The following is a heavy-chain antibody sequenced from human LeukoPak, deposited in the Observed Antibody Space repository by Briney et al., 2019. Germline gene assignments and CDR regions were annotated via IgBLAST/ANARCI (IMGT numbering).Heavy chain of an antibody. D-gene: IGHD4-11*01. CDR1: GFNLNNYA. V-gene: IGHV3-23*01. CDR2: ISASGATT. Sequence: PGGSLRPSCAASGFNLNNYAMSWVRQAPGKGLEWVSSISASGATTYYADSVKGRFTISRDTSKGTMYLQMSSLRAEDTAIYFCAKDLTTLTTRPDYWGQGALVTVSS. CDR3: AKDLTTLTTRPDY. J-gene: IGHJ4*02.